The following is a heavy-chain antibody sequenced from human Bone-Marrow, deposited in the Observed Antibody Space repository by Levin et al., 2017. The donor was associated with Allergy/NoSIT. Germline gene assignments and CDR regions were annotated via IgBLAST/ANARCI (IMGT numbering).Heavy chain of an antibody. D-gene: IGHD3-9*01. Sequence: SCVASGFTFDDYAMHWVRQVPGKGPEWVSVISWDGGDTYSAASVRGRFTVSRDNSRNSLYLQMNSLRSEDTALYYCAKDTGGYYDLLTHTYHYNVMDVWGPGTTVTVSS. V-gene: IGHV3-43D*03. CDR3: AKDTGGYYDLLTHTYHYNVMDV. J-gene: IGHJ6*02. CDR1: GFTFDDYA. CDR2: ISWDGGDT.